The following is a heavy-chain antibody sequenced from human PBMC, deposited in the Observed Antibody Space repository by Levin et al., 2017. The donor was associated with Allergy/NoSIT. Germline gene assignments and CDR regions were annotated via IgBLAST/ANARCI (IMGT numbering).Heavy chain of an antibody. V-gene: IGHV4-39*01. Sequence: GSLRLSCAVSGGSISSSTYYWGWVRQPPGKGLEWIGSIYYSRSTYYNPPLKSRLTISVDTSRNQFSLKLNSVTAADTAVYYCARHADVGPVMVTAFDIWGQGTMVTVSS. D-gene: IGHD5-18*01. CDR3: ARHADVGPVMVTAFDI. CDR2: IYYSRST. J-gene: IGHJ3*02. CDR1: GGSISSSTYY.